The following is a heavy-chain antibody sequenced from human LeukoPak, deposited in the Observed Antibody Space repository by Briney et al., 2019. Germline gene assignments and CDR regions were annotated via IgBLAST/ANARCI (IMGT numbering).Heavy chain of an antibody. CDR1: GYTLTRYY. Sequence: ASVKVSCKASGYTLTRYYMHWVRQAPGQGLEWMGIINPSGGSTSYAQKFQGRVTMTTDTSTSTAYMELRSLRSDDTAVYYCARESNWAYYFDNWGQGTLVTV. J-gene: IGHJ4*02. D-gene: IGHD1-1*01. CDR3: ARESNWAYYFDN. CDR2: INPSGGST. V-gene: IGHV1-46*01.